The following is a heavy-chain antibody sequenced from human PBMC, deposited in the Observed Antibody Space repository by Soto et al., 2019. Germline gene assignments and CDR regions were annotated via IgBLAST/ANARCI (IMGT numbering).Heavy chain of an antibody. D-gene: IGHD2-2*01. J-gene: IGHJ4*02. CDR1: GFTFSSYA. CDR2: ISGSGGST. CDR3: AKGPPIVVVPAAIDFDY. Sequence: PGGSLRLSCAASGFTFSSYAMSWVRQAPGKGLEWVSAISGSGGSTYYADSVKGRFTISRDNSKNTLYLQMNSLRAEDTAVYYCAKGPPIVVVPAAIDFDYWAQGTLVPVS. V-gene: IGHV3-23*01.